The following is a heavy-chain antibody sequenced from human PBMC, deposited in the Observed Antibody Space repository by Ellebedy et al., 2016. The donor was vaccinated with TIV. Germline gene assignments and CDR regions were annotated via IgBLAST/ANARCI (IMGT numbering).Heavy chain of an antibody. V-gene: IGHV3-23*01. CDR2: ITESGGNT. CDR3: ARDPVGVGPAFDV. J-gene: IGHJ3*01. Sequence: PGGSLRLSCAASGLTFSSHAMSWVRQAPGKGLEWVSSITESGGNTYYAAFVKGRFTISRDNSKDTLFLQMNSLRAEDTAIYFCARDPVGVGPAFDVWGQGTMVTVSS. D-gene: IGHD4-23*01. CDR1: GLTFSSHA.